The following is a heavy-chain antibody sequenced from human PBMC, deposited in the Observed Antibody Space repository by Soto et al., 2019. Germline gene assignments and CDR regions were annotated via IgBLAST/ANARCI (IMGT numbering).Heavy chain of an antibody. CDR3: AGDCRSPGPYFGLDV. Sequence: GESLKISCKGSGYSFTSYWIGWVRQMPGKGLEWMGIIYPGDSDTRYSPSFQGQVTISADKSISTAYLQWRSLKASDTAVYYCAGDCRSPGPYFGLDVWGQGNT. CDR1: GYSFTSYW. J-gene: IGHJ6*01. D-gene: IGHD2-21*02. CDR2: IYPGDSDT. V-gene: IGHV5-51*01.